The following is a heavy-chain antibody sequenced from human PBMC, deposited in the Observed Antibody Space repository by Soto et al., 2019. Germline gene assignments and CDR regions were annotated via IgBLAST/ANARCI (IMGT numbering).Heavy chain of an antibody. CDR1: GYTFTGYY. CDR2: INPNSGGT. V-gene: IGHV1-2*04. CDR3: ARGEVGATLGQNYYFDY. Sequence: ASVKVSCKASGYTFTGYYMHWVRQAPGQGLEWMGWINPNSGGTNYAQKFQGWVTMTRDTSISTAYMELSRLRSDDTAVYYCARGEVGATLGQNYYFDYWGQGTLVTVSS. D-gene: IGHD1-26*01. J-gene: IGHJ4*02.